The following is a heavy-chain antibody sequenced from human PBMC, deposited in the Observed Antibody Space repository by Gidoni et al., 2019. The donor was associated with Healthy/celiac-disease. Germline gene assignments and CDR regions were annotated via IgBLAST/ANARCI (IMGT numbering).Heavy chain of an antibody. Sequence: EVQLLESGGGLVQPGGSLRLSCAASGFTFSSYAMSWVRQAPGKGLECVSAISVSGGSTYYADSVKGRFTISRDNSKNTLYLQMNSLRAEDTAVYYCAKLQQGYIAVAGFDYWGQGTLVTVSS. V-gene: IGHV3-23*01. D-gene: IGHD6-19*01. CDR3: AKLQQGYIAVAGFDY. CDR2: ISVSGGST. J-gene: IGHJ4*02. CDR1: GFTFSSYA.